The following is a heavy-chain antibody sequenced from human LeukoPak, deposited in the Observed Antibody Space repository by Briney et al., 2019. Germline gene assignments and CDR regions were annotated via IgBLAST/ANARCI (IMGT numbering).Heavy chain of an antibody. Sequence: PGGSLRLPCVASGFSFGRDWISWVRQAPGKGLEWVACVKQDGTEKNYLVSVWGRFTVSVDNGKNSLYLQMNSLRAEDTAKYYCATLDSTKSVLWGRGTAVIVSS. D-gene: IGHD2-2*01. CDR3: ATLDSTKSVL. CDR1: GFSFGRDW. J-gene: IGHJ1*01. CDR2: VKQDGTEK. V-gene: IGHV3-7*01.